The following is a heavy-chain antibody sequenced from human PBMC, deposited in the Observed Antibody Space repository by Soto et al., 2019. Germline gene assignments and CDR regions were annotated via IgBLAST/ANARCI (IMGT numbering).Heavy chain of an antibody. CDR3: ARDPLVLSHYYGMDV. Sequence: GASVKVSCKASGYTFTGYYMHWVRQAPGQRLEWMGWINANSGGTKYSQKFQGRVTITRDTSASTAYMELSSLRSEDTAVYYCARDPLVLSHYYGMDVWGQGTTVTVSS. J-gene: IGHJ6*02. CDR1: GYTFTGYY. V-gene: IGHV1-2*02. CDR2: INANSGGT. D-gene: IGHD1-26*01.